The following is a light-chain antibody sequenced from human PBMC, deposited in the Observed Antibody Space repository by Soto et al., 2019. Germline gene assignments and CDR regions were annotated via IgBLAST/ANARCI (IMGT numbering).Light chain of an antibody. J-gene: IGLJ1*01. Sequence: QSVLTQPRSVSGSPGQSVTISCTATSSDVGTYNFVSWYQQHPGKAPKFMIYDVTKRPSGVPDRFSGSKSGNTASLTISGLQAEDEADYYCCSYVGSYTSYVFGTGTKVTVL. CDR3: CSYVGSYTSYV. CDR2: DVT. V-gene: IGLV2-11*01. CDR1: SSDVGTYNF.